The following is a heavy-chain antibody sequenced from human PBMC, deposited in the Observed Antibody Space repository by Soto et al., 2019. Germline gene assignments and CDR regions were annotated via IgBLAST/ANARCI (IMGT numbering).Heavy chain of an antibody. CDR3: ARDGMDYGDYQSWFDP. J-gene: IGHJ5*02. Sequence: GASVKVSCKASGYTFTSYYMHWVRQAPGQGLEWMGIINPSGGSTSYAQKFQGRVTMTRDTSTSTVYMELSSLRSEDTAVYYCARDGMDYGDYQSWFDPWGQGTLVTVSS. D-gene: IGHD4-17*01. V-gene: IGHV1-46*01. CDR1: GYTFTSYY. CDR2: INPSGGST.